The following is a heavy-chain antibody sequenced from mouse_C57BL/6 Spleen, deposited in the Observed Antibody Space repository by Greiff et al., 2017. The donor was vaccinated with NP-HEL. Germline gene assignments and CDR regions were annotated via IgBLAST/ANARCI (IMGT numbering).Heavy chain of an antibody. V-gene: IGHV1-26*01. J-gene: IGHJ2*01. Sequence: EVQLQQSGPELVKPGASVKISCKASGYTFTDYYMNWVKQSHGKSLEWIGDINPNNGGTSYNQKFKGKATLTVDKSSSTAYMELRSLTSEDSAVYYCARTLITTVVRDYFDYWGQGTTLTVSS. CDR3: ARTLITTVVRDYFDY. CDR1: GYTFTDYY. D-gene: IGHD1-1*01. CDR2: INPNNGGT.